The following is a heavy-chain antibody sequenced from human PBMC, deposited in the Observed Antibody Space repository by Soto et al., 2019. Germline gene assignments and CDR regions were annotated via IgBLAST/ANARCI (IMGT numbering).Heavy chain of an antibody. CDR1: GFSLSTSEVG. D-gene: IGHD3-16*01. V-gene: IGHV2-5*02. Sequence: SGPTLVNPTQTLTLTCTFSGFSLSTSEVGVGWIRQPPGKALELLGIIYWDDDKRYSPLLNERLTITKDTSKNQVVLTMTNMGSVDTGTYYCARLTDLYIMFDFWGQGTQVTVSS. J-gene: IGHJ4*02. CDR2: IYWDDDK. CDR3: ARLTDLYIMFDF.